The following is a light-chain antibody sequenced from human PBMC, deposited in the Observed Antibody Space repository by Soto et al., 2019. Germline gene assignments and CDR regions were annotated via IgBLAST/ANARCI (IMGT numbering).Light chain of an antibody. V-gene: IGLV2-11*01. J-gene: IGLJ1*01. Sequence: QSALTQPRSVSGSPGQSVAISCTGTSSDVGGYNYVSWYQQHPGKAPKVMIYDVNNRPSGVPDRFSGSKSGNTASLTISGLQAEDEADFYCCSYAGGSYVFGNGTKLTVL. CDR3: CSYAGGSYV. CDR1: SSDVGGYNY. CDR2: DVN.